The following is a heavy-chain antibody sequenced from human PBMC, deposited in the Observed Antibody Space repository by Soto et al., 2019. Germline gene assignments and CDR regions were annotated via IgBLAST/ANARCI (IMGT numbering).Heavy chain of an antibody. V-gene: IGHV4-39*01. CDR3: ARRGLVGATTFDY. D-gene: IGHD1-26*01. J-gene: IGHJ4*02. Sequence: SETLSLTCTVSGGSITSNSYFWAWIRQPPGKGLQWIGSIYYSGSTYYSPSLKSRVTISVDTSKNQFSLKLSSVTAADTAVYYCARRGLVGATTFDYWGQGTLVTVSS. CDR2: IYYSGST. CDR1: GGSITSNSYF.